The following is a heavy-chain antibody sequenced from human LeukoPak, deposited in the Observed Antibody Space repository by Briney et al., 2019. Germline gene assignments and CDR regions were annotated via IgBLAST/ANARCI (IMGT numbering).Heavy chain of an antibody. CDR2: ISSSGGST. J-gene: IGHJ4*02. CDR3: AKAVPAAMAFDY. Sequence: GGSLKLSCAASGSTFSSYAMSWVRQAPGKGLEWVSAISSSGGSTYYADSVKGRFTISRDNSKNTLYLQMNSLRAEDTAVYYCAKAVPAAMAFDYWGQGTLVTVSS. CDR1: GSTFSSYA. V-gene: IGHV3-23*01. D-gene: IGHD2-2*01.